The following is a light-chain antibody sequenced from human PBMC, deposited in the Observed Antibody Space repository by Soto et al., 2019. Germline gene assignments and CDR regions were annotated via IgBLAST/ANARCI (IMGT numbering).Light chain of an antibody. Sequence: IQMTQSPSTLSGSVGDRVTITCRASQTISSWLAWYQQKPGKAPKLLIYKASTLKSGGPSRFSGSGSGTEFTLTISSLQPDDFATYYCQHSNSYSEAFGQGTKVDIK. CDR2: KAS. J-gene: IGKJ1*01. CDR3: QHSNSYSEA. V-gene: IGKV1-5*03. CDR1: QTISSW.